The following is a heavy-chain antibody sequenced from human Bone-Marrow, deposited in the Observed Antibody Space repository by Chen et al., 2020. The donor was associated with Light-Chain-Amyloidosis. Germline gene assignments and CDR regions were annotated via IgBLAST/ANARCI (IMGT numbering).Heavy chain of an antibody. J-gene: IGHJ3*02. CDR2: INHSGST. V-gene: IGHV4-34*01. CDR1: GGSFSGYY. CDR3: ARGTVVVAATLLAFDI. D-gene: IGHD2-15*01. Sequence: QVQLQQWGAGLLKPSETLSLTCAVYGGSFSGYYWSWIRQPPGKGLEWIGEINHSGSTNYNPSLKSRVTISVDTSKNQFSLKLSSVTAADTAVYYCARGTVVVAATLLAFDIWGQGTMVTVSS.